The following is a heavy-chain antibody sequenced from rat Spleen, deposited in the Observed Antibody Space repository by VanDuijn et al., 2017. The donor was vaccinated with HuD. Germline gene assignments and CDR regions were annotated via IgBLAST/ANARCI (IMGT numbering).Heavy chain of an antibody. CDR2: ISYGDSSGHSGT. J-gene: IGHJ2*01. Sequence: EVQLVESGGGLVQPGRSMKLSCAASGITFNNYWMTWIRQAPGKGLEWVASISYGDSSGHSGTYYRDSVKGRFTISRDNAKSTLSLQMDSLRSEDTATYYCARRHYGYTDYFDYWGQGVMVTVSS. CDR3: ARRHYGYTDYFDY. CDR1: GITFNNYW. V-gene: IGHV5-31*01. D-gene: IGHD1-9*01.